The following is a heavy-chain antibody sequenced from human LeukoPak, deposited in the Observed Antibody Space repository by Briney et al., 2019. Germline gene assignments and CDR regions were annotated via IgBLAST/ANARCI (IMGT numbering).Heavy chain of an antibody. CDR1: GGSIGSYY. D-gene: IGHD5-18*01. CDR2: IYYSGST. J-gene: IGHJ6*03. V-gene: IGHV4-59*01. Sequence: SETLSLTCTVSGGSIGSYYWSWIRQPPGKGLEWIGYIYYSGSTNYNPSLKSRVTISVDTSKNQFSLKLSSVTAADTAVYYCARDGYSYGNYYYYMDVWGKGTTVTVSS. CDR3: ARDGYSYGNYYYYMDV.